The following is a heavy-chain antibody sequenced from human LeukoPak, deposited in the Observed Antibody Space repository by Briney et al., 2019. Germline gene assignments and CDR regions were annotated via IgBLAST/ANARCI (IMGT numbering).Heavy chain of an antibody. CDR3: AGLKGMDV. V-gene: IGHV3-23*01. Sequence: GGSLRLSCAASGFTFNSFAMSWVRQAPGKGLEWVSSIGGSGGDTYYADSVKGRSTISRDNSKNTLHLQMNSLRAEDTAVYYCAGLKGMDVWGQGTTVTVSS. CDR1: GFTFNSFA. CDR2: IGGSGGDT. J-gene: IGHJ6*02.